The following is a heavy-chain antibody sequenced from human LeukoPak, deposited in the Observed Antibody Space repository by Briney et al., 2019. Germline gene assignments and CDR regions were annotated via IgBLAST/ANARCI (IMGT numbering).Heavy chain of an antibody. CDR1: GLIFSGYA. Sequence: PGGSLRLSCADSGLIFSGYAVSWVRQAPGKGLEWVSSITATGGSTYYADSVKGRFTISRDNTENTLHLQMNGLRAEDTAVYYCARGPHWGQGTLVTVSS. CDR2: ITATGGST. V-gene: IGHV3-23*01. CDR3: ARGPH. J-gene: IGHJ4*02.